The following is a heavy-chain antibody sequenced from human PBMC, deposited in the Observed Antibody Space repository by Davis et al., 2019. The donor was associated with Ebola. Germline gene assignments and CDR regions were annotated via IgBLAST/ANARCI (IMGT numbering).Heavy chain of an antibody. Sequence: PGGSLRLACAASGFMLSESALHWVRQAPGKGLEWVANIKQDGSEKYDVDAVKGRFTISRDNAKNSLYLQMNSLRAEDTAVYYCARGARLYFDYWGQGTLVTVSS. CDR3: ARGARLYFDY. D-gene: IGHD3-16*01. J-gene: IGHJ4*02. CDR2: IKQDGSEK. CDR1: GFMLSESA. V-gene: IGHV3-7*03.